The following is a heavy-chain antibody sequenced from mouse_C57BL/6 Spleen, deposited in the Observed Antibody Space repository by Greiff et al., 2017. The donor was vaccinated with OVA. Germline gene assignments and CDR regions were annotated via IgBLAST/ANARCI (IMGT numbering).Heavy chain of an antibody. CDR2: IRNKANNHAT. CDR3: TTTEVRGWYFDV. J-gene: IGHJ1*03. Sequence: EVQLVESGGGLVQPGGSMKLSCAASGFTFSDAWMDWVRQSPEKGLEWVAEIRNKANNHATYYAESVKGRFTISRDDSKSSVYLQMNSLRAEDTGIYYCTTTEVRGWYFDVWGTGTTVTVSS. D-gene: IGHD1-1*01. CDR1: GFTFSDAW. V-gene: IGHV6-6*01.